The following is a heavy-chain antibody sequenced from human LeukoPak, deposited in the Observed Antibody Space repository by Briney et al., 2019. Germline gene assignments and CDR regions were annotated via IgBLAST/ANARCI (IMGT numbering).Heavy chain of an antibody. CDR3: AKLAKYFYGSETYYFFEH. CDR1: GFTFSSYA. D-gene: IGHD3-10*01. V-gene: IGHV3-30*04. Sequence: PGGSLRLSCAASGFTFSSYAMHWVRQAPGKGLEWVAVISYDGSNKYYADSVKGRFTISRDNAKNSLSLQMNSLRVEDTAVYYCAKLAKYFYGSETYYFFEHWGQGTPVTASS. J-gene: IGHJ4*02. CDR2: ISYDGSNK.